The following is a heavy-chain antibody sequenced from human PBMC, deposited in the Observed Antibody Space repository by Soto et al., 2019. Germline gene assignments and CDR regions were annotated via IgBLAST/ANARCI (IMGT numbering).Heavy chain of an antibody. CDR3: ARVYDNSGYYYVFGY. V-gene: IGHV3-48*03. Sequence: GGSLRLSCSASGFAFRSYEMNWVRQAPGKGLEWVSYITGSGSTKYYADSVKGRFTISRDNAKNSLYLQMNSLRAEDTAVYYCARVYDNSGYYYVFGYWGQGTPVTVS. D-gene: IGHD3-22*01. CDR1: GFAFRSYE. J-gene: IGHJ4*02. CDR2: ITGSGSTK.